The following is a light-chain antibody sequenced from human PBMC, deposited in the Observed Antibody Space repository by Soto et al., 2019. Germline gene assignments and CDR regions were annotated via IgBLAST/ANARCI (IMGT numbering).Light chain of an antibody. CDR2: DAS. CDR3: QQYGSSRWT. J-gene: IGKJ1*01. V-gene: IGKV3-11*01. Sequence: IMLIQSPATLSLTPGERATLSCRASQSVGSYLAWYQHKPGQAPRLLISDASNRATGIPARFSGSGSETDFTLTISSLEPEDFAVYYCQQYGSSRWTFGQGTKVHI. CDR1: QSVGSY.